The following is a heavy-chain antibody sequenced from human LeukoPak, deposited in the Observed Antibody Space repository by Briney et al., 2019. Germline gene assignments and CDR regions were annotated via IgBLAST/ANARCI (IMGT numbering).Heavy chain of an antibody. CDR2: IRSIAYGGTT. CDR3: NSVGDYDYVWGSSRWDQGY. Sequence: PGGSLRLSCSASGFTIGDYAMSWFRQAPGKGLEWVGFIRSIAYGGTTRYAASVKGRFTISRDDSTSIAYLQMNSLKIDDTAVYYCNSVGDYDYVWGSSRWDQGYWGQGTLVAVSS. J-gene: IGHJ1*01. D-gene: IGHD3-16*02. CDR1: GFTIGDYA. V-gene: IGHV3-49*03.